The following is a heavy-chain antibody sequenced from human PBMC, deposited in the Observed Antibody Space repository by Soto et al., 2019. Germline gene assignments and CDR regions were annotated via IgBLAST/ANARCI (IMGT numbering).Heavy chain of an antibody. CDR2: ISYDGSIK. J-gene: IGHJ4*02. V-gene: IGHV3-30-3*01. CDR3: ARAGRSGIAARPGY. Sequence: QVQLVESGGGVVQPGRSLRLSCAASGFTFSSYAMHWVRQAPGKGLEWVAVISYDGSIKYYADSVKGRFTISRDNSKNTLYLQMNSLRAEDTAVYYCARAGRSGIAARPGYWGQGTLVTVSS. D-gene: IGHD6-6*01. CDR1: GFTFSSYA.